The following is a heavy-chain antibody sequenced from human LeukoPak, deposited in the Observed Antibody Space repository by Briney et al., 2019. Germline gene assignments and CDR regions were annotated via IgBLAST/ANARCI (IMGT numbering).Heavy chain of an antibody. J-gene: IGHJ5*02. D-gene: IGHD2-2*01. CDR2: MNPNSGNT. Sequence: ASVKVSCKASGHTFTSYDINWVRQATGQGLEWMGWMNPNSGNTGYAQKFQGRVTMTRDTSISTAYMELSRLRSDDTAVYYCARVVVPAAFNWFDPWGQGTLVTVSS. CDR3: ARVVVPAAFNWFDP. V-gene: IGHV1-8*01. CDR1: GHTFTSYD.